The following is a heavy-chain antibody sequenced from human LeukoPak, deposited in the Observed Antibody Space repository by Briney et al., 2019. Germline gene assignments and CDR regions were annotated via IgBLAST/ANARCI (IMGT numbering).Heavy chain of an antibody. J-gene: IGHJ6*02. CDR1: GFTVSSNY. CDR2: IYSGGST. V-gene: IGHV3-66*01. Sequence: GGSLRLSCAASGFTVSSNYMSWVRQAPGKGLEWVSLIYSGGSTYYVDSVKGRFTISIDNSKNTLYLQMNILRAEDTAVYYCARRDKGYYYGMDVWGQGTTVTVSS. CDR3: ARRDKGYYYGMDV. D-gene: IGHD5-24*01.